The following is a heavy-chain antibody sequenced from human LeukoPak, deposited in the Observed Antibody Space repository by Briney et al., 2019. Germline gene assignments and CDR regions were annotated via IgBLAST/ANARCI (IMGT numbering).Heavy chain of an antibody. V-gene: IGHV1-18*01. Sequence: ASVKVSCKASGYTFTSYGISWVRQAPGQGLEWMGWISAYNGNTNYAQKLQGRVTMTTDTSTSTAYMELRSLRSDDTAVYYCATDPRTTSVDSDAFDIWGQGTMVTVSS. CDR2: ISAYNGNT. D-gene: IGHD1-7*01. J-gene: IGHJ3*02. CDR1: GYTFTSYG. CDR3: ATDPRTTSVDSDAFDI.